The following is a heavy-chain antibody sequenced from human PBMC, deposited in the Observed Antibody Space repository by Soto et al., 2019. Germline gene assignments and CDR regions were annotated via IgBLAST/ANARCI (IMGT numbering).Heavy chain of an antibody. J-gene: IGHJ4*02. Sequence: GGSLRLSCAASGFTFSNAWMNWVRQAPGKGLEWVGRIKSKTDGGTTDYAAPVKGRFTISRDDSKNTLYLQMNSLKTEDTAVYYCTTGRRQGRLIRGVIIRGCDYWGQGTLVTVSS. V-gene: IGHV3-15*07. CDR3: TTGRRQGRLIRGVIIRGCDY. CDR1: GFTFSNAW. D-gene: IGHD3-10*01. CDR2: IKSKTDGGTT.